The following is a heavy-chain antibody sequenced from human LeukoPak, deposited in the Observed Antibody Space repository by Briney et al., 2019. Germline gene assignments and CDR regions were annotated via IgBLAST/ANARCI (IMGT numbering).Heavy chain of an antibody. CDR3: ARHGESNSCYTWFDP. Sequence: SETLSLTYTVSGDSISSTSYYWGWIRQPPGKGLEWIGSIYYSGSTHYNPSLKSRVTISVDTSKNQFSLNLSSVTAADTAVYYCARHGESNSCYTWFDPWGQGTLVTVSS. J-gene: IGHJ5*02. V-gene: IGHV4-39*01. CDR1: GDSISSTSYY. D-gene: IGHD2-2*02. CDR2: IYYSGST.